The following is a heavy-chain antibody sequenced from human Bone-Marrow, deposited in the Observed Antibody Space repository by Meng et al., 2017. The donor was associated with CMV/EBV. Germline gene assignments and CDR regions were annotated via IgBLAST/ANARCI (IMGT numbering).Heavy chain of an antibody. Sequence: GESLKISCAASGFTFSSYAMHWVRQAPGKGLEWVAVISYDASNKYYADSVKGRFTISRDNSKNTLYLQMNSLRAEDTAVYYCARDMNCSSTSCYSTNYYYYYGMDVWGQGTTVTVSS. CDR1: GFTFSSYA. D-gene: IGHD2-2*01. CDR2: ISYDASNK. CDR3: ARDMNCSSTSCYSTNYYYYYGMDV. V-gene: IGHV3-30*04. J-gene: IGHJ6*02.